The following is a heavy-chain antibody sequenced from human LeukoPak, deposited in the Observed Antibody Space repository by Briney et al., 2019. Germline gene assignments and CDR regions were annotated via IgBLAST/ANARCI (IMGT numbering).Heavy chain of an antibody. CDR1: GGIFSSYG. V-gene: IGHV1-69*06. CDR2: IIPIFGTA. Sequence: SVKVSCKASGGIFSSYGISWVRQAPGQGLEWMGGIIPIFGTANYAQKFQGRVTITADKSTSTAYMELSSLRSEDTAVYYCARGYYDILTGYSTYNWFDPWGQGTLVTVSS. D-gene: IGHD3-9*01. J-gene: IGHJ5*02. CDR3: ARGYYDILTGYSTYNWFDP.